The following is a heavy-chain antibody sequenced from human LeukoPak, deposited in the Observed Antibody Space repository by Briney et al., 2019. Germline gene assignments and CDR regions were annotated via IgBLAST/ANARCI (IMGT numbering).Heavy chain of an antibody. CDR3: AKTAVAGTSVYFDY. CDR1: GFTFSSYG. D-gene: IGHD6-19*01. Sequence: GGSLRLSCAASGFTFSSYGMHWVRQAPGKGLEWVAVISYDGSNKYYADFVKGRFTISRDNSKNTLYLQMNSLRAEDTAVYYCAKTAVAGTSVYFDYWGQGTLVTVSS. CDR2: ISYDGSNK. V-gene: IGHV3-30*18. J-gene: IGHJ4*02.